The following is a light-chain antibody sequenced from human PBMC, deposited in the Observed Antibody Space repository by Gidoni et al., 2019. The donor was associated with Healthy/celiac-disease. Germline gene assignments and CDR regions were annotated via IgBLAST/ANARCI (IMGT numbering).Light chain of an antibody. CDR1: QSISSY. Sequence: DIQMTKSPSSLSASVGDRVTITCRASQSISSYVNWYQQKPGKAPKLMISAASSLQSGVPSRFSGRGSVPDFTLNISCLQPEDFATYSCQQSYSTPPTFGGGTKVEIK. CDR3: QQSYSTPPT. CDR2: AAS. V-gene: IGKV1-39*01. J-gene: IGKJ4*01.